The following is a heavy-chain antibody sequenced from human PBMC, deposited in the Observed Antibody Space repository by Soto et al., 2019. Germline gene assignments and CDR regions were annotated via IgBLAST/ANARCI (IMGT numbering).Heavy chain of an antibody. D-gene: IGHD3-3*01. CDR3: AREYKSVYYDFWSGYQGGKPFDY. V-gene: IGHV1-3*01. Sequence: ASVKVSCKASGYTFTSYAMHWVRQAPGQRLEWMGWINAGNGNTKYSQKFQGRVTITRDTSASTAYMELSSLGSEDTAVYYCAREYKSVYYDFWSGYQGGKPFDYWGQGTLVTVSS. CDR2: INAGNGNT. J-gene: IGHJ4*02. CDR1: GYTFTSYA.